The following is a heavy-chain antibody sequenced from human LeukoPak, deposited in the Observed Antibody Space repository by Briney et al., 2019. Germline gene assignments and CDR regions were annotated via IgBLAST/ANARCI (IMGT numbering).Heavy chain of an antibody. CDR1: GYTFTAYC. D-gene: IGHD2-2*01. CDR2: INPNSGGT. CDR3: ARDRVVVPAAFDY. J-gene: IGHJ4*02. V-gene: IGHV1-2*02. Sequence: ASVKVSCKASGYTFTAYCMRWVRQAPGQGLEWMGWINPNSGGTNYAQKFQGRVTMTRDTSISTAYMELSRLRSDDTAVYYCARDRVVVPAAFDYWGQGTLVTVSS.